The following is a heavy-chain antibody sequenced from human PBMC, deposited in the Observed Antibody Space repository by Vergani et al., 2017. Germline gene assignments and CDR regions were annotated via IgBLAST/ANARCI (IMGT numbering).Heavy chain of an antibody. Sequence: QVQLVQSGAEVKKPGSSVKVSCKASGGTFSSYAISWVRQAPGQGLEWMGGIIPIFGTANYAQKFQGRVTITADESTSTAYMELSSLRSEDTAVYYCARVAQYDYGDYDWYFDLWGRGTLVTVSS. J-gene: IGHJ2*01. CDR2: IIPIFGTA. D-gene: IGHD4-17*01. V-gene: IGHV1-69*01. CDR1: GGTFSSYA. CDR3: ARVAQYDYGDYDWYFDL.